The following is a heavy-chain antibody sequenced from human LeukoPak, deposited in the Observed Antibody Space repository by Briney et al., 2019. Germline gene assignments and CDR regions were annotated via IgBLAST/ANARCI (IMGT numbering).Heavy chain of an antibody. CDR3: ARDVAQYYYDSSGYYA. V-gene: IGHV3-33*01. D-gene: IGHD3-22*01. Sequence: GGSLRLSCAASGFTFSSYGMHWVRQAPGKGLEGVAVIWYDGSNKYYADSVKGRFTISRDNSKNTLYLQMNSLRAEDTAVYYCARDVAQYYYDSSGYYAWGQGTLVTVSS. CDR2: IWYDGSNK. CDR1: GFTFSSYG. J-gene: IGHJ5*02.